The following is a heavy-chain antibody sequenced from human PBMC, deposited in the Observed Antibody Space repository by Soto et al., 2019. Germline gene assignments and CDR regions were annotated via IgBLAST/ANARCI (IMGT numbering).Heavy chain of an antibody. V-gene: IGHV3-74*01. Sequence: PGGSLRLSCATSGFPFTISWMRWVRQVPGKALEWVSRITSDGSETIYADSVKGRFTISRDNAESTVYLQMNSLRAEDTGVYYCAKDSFHCIDLWGQGT. D-gene: IGHD2-15*01. CDR2: ITSDGSET. CDR3: AKDSFHCIDL. CDR1: GFPFTISW. J-gene: IGHJ4*02.